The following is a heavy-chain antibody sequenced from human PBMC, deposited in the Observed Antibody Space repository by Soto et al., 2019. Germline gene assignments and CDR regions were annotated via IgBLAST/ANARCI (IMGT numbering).Heavy chain of an antibody. CDR2: ISGSGGST. V-gene: IGHV3-23*01. D-gene: IGHD3-3*01. CDR3: AKARFPTPKYYFDY. Sequence: GRSLRLSCAASGFTFSSYAMSWVRQAPGKGLEWVSAISGSGGSTYYADSVKGRFTISRDNSKNTLYLQMNSLRAEDTAVYYCAKARFPTPKYYFDYWGQGTLVTVSS. J-gene: IGHJ4*02. CDR1: GFTFSSYA.